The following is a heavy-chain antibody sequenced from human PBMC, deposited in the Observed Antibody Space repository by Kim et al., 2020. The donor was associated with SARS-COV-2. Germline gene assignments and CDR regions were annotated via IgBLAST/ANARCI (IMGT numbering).Heavy chain of an antibody. CDR3: ARAPTYYYGSGSYQQFDY. CDR1: GYSFTSYW. Sequence: GESLKISCKGSGYSFTSYWIGWVRQMPGKGLEWMGIIYPGDSDTRYSPSFQGQVTISADKSISTAYLQWSSLKASDTAMYYCARAPTYYYGSGSYQQFDYWGQGTLVTVSS. CDR2: IYPGDSDT. D-gene: IGHD3-10*01. J-gene: IGHJ4*02. V-gene: IGHV5-51*01.